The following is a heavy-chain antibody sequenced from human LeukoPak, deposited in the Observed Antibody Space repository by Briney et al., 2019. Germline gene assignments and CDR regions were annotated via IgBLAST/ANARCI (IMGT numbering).Heavy chain of an antibody. J-gene: IGHJ6*03. CDR1: GGSIGSSSYY. Sequence: SETLSLTCTVSGGSIGSSSYYWGWIRQPPGKGLEWIGSIYYSGSTYYNPSLKSRVTISVDTSKNQFSLKLSSVTAADTAVYHCARQYRYCSGGSCYRWYNYMDVWGKGTTVTISS. CDR2: IYYSGST. D-gene: IGHD2-15*01. CDR3: ARQYRYCSGGSCYRWYNYMDV. V-gene: IGHV4-39*01.